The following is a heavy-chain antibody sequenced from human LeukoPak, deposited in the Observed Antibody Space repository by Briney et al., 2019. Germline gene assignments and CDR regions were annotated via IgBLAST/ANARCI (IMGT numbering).Heavy chain of an antibody. Sequence: PGGSLRLSCAASGITFSSYAMSWVRQAPGKGLEWVSAISGSGGSTYYADSVKGRFTISRDNSKNTLYLQMNSLRAEDTAVYYCARGSELVVPAAIPDYYYGMDVWGQGTTVTVSS. CDR3: ARGSELVVPAAIPDYYYGMDV. V-gene: IGHV3-23*01. CDR2: ISGSGGST. D-gene: IGHD2-2*02. CDR1: GITFSSYA. J-gene: IGHJ6*02.